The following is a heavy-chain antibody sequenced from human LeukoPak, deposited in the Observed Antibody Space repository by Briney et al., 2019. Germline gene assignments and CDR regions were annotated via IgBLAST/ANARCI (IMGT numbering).Heavy chain of an antibody. J-gene: IGHJ4*02. CDR1: GGSISSGGYY. D-gene: IGHD3-22*01. V-gene: IGHV4-30-2*01. CDR2: IYHSGST. Sequence: SETLSLTCTVSGGSISSGGYYWSWIRQHPGKGLEWIGYIYHSGSTYYNPSLKSRVTISVDRSKNQFSLKLSSVTAADTAVYYCARAYTGGSSGYYYMRAGDYFDYWGQGTLVTVSS. CDR3: ARAYTGGSSGYYYMRAGDYFDY.